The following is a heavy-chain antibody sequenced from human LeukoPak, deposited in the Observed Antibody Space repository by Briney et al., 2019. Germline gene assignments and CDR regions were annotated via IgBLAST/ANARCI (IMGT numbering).Heavy chain of an antibody. CDR2: IYSGGST. V-gene: IGHV3-53*01. CDR1: GFIVSSNY. J-gene: IGHJ6*02. D-gene: IGHD3-9*01. CDR3: AREISLQYYDILTGYPPNYYYYYGMDV. Sequence: GGSLRLSCAASGFIVSSNYMSWVRQAPGKGLEWVSVIYSGGSTYYADSVKGRFTISRDSSKNTLYLQMNSLRAEDTAVYYCAREISLQYYDILTGYPPNYYYYYGMDVWGQGTTVTVSS.